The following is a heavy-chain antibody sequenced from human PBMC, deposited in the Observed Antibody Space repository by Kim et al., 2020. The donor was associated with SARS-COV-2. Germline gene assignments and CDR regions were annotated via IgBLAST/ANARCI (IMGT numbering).Heavy chain of an antibody. CDR2: IHNDGGVT. CDR3: TTLTVVTGRPNY. J-gene: IGHJ4*02. V-gene: IGHV3-74*01. Sequence: GGSLRLSCAASGFTFSDYPMHWVRQAPGKGLVWVSNIHNDGGVTNYADSVKGRFTISRDNAKNTVYLQMNSLRAEDTAVYYCTTLTVVTGRPNYWGQGTLVTVSS. D-gene: IGHD3-22*01. CDR1: GFTFSDYP.